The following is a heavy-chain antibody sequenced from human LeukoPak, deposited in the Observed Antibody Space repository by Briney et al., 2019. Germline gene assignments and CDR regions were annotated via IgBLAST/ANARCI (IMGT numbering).Heavy chain of an antibody. CDR3: ARDCSSTSCYSWHYYYYGMDV. Sequence: APVKVSCKASGYTFTSYGISWVRQAPGQGLEWMGWISAYNGNTNYAQKLQGRVTMTTDTSTSTAYMELRSLRSDDTAVYYCARDCSSTSCYSWHYYYYGMDVWGQGTTVTVPS. CDR2: ISAYNGNT. J-gene: IGHJ6*02. V-gene: IGHV1-18*01. CDR1: GYTFTSYG. D-gene: IGHD2-2*01.